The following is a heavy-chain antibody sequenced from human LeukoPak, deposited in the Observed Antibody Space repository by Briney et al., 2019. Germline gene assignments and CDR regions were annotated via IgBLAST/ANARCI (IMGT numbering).Heavy chain of an antibody. V-gene: IGHV3-43*02. Sequence: GGSLRLSCAASGFTFDDYAMHWVRQAPGKGLEWVSLISGDGGSTYYADSVKGRFTISRDNSKNSLYLQMNSLRTEDTALYDCAKGTSSGWFPPHWFDPWGQGTLVTVSS. CDR1: GFTFDDYA. D-gene: IGHD6-19*01. CDR2: ISGDGGST. CDR3: AKGTSSGWFPPHWFDP. J-gene: IGHJ5*02.